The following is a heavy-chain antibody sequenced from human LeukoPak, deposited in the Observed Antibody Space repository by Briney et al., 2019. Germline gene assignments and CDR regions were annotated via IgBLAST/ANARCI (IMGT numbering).Heavy chain of an antibody. J-gene: IGHJ6*03. CDR3: AREDSGSYYDYYYYYMDV. CDR2: ISSSGSTI. D-gene: IGHD1-26*01. Sequence: KTSETLSLTCTVSGGSISSYYMSWIRQAPGKGLEWVSYISSSGSTIYYADSVKGRFTISRDNAKNSLYLQMNSLRAEDTAVYYCAREDSGSYYDYYYYYMDVWGKGTTVTVSS. V-gene: IGHV3-11*04. CDR1: GGSISSYY.